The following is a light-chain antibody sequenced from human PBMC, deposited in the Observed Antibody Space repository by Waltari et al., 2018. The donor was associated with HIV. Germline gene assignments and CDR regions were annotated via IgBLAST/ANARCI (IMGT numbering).Light chain of an antibody. CDR1: QSVTTY. CDR2: DAS. Sequence: EIVLTQSPVTLSLSPGERPPLSCRASQSVTTYLAWYQQKPGQAPSLLVYDASSRATGIPARFRGSGSGTDFTLTITSLEPDDFAVYYCQQRSNWPPGFTFGQGTKLEIK. J-gene: IGKJ2*01. V-gene: IGKV3-11*01. CDR3: QQRSNWPPGFT.